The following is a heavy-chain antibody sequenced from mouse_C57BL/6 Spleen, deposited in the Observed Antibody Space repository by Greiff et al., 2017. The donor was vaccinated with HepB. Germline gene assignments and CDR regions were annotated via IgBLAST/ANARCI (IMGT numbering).Heavy chain of an antibody. D-gene: IGHD2-5*01. CDR1: GYTFTSYG. J-gene: IGHJ4*01. Sequence: QVHVKQSGAELARPGASVKLSCKASGYTFTSYGISWVKQRTGQGLEWIGEIYPRSGNTYYNEKFKGKATLTADKSSSTAYMELRSLTSEDSAVYFCARNYYSNYGRVYYYAMDYWGQGTSVTVSS. V-gene: IGHV1-81*01. CDR3: ARNYYSNYGRVYYYAMDY. CDR2: IYPRSGNT.